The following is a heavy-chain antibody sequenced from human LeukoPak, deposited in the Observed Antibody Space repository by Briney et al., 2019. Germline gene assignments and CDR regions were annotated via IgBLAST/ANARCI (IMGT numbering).Heavy chain of an antibody. CDR3: VRAVGGNDGRTFGY. D-gene: IGHD3-3*01. Sequence: GGSLRLSCAASGFTFSSYWMHWVRQAPGKGLMWVSRVSSDGSITDYTDSVKGRFTISRDNAKNTLYLQMNSLRAEDTAMYYCVRAVGGNDGRTFGYWAQGTLVIVSS. CDR1: GFTFSSYW. CDR2: VSSDGSIT. V-gene: IGHV3-74*01. J-gene: IGHJ4*02.